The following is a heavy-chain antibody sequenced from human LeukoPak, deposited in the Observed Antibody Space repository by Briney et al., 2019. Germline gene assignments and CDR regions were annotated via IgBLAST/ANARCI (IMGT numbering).Heavy chain of an antibody. Sequence: ASVKVSCKASGYTFSSYGITWVRQAPGQGLEWMGWVSGYNGNTNYAQKLQGRVTMTTDTSTSTAYMELRSLRADDTAVYYCARKPTIAAAFDLLDFDYWGQGTLVTVSS. V-gene: IGHV1-18*01. J-gene: IGHJ4*02. CDR1: GYTFSSYG. CDR3: ARKPTIAAAFDLLDFDY. D-gene: IGHD6-13*01. CDR2: VSGYNGNT.